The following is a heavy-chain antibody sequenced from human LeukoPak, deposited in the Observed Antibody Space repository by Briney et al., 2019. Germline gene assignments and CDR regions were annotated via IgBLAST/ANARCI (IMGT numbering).Heavy chain of an antibody. CDR2: ISAYNGNT. V-gene: IGHV1-18*01. CDR1: GGTFSSYA. Sequence: ASVKVSCKASGGTFSSYAISWVRQAPGQGLEWMGWISAYNGNTNYAQKLQGRVTMTTDTSTSTAYMELRSLRSDDTAVYYCARDVPPNAFDIWGQGTMVTVSS. J-gene: IGHJ3*02. CDR3: ARDVPPNAFDI.